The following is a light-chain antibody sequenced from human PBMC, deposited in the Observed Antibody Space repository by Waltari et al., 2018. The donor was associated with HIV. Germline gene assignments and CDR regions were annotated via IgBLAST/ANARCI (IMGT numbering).Light chain of an antibody. CDR2: KDT. CDR3: QSSDNSEHMI. J-gene: IGLJ2*01. Sequence: SSELTQPPSVSVSPGQTARISCSGDTLSKQYAYWYQQKPGQAPVVVIIKDTERHEGIPERFSGSSSGTTVTLTIRGVQAEDEADYYCQSSDNSEHMIFGGGTKLTVL. V-gene: IGLV3-25*03. CDR1: TLSKQY.